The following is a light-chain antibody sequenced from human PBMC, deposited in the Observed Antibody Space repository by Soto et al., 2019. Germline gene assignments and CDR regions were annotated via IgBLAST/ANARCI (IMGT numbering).Light chain of an antibody. CDR2: AAS. Sequence: DIHMTQSPSSLSASVGDRVTIACRASQSISTFLNWYQQKPGKAPNLLISAASSLQSGVPSRFSGSGSGTDFTLTISGLLPEDFATYYCQQNYSPPITFGQGTRLEI. V-gene: IGKV1-39*01. CDR3: QQNYSPPIT. J-gene: IGKJ5*01. CDR1: QSISTF.